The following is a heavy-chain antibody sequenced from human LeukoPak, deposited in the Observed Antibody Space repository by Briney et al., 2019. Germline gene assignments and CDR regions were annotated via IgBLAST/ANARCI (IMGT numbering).Heavy chain of an antibody. CDR1: GGSISSSSYF. Sequence: SQTLSLTCTVSGGSISSSSYFWDWIRQPPGKGLEWIGTIYYSGSTYYNPSLKSRVTISVDTSKNQFSLKLSSVTAADTAVYYCARLLGAVIDYYFGLDVWGQGTTVIVSS. V-gene: IGHV4-39*01. CDR2: IYYSGST. CDR3: ARLLGAVIDYYFGLDV. D-gene: IGHD3-3*01. J-gene: IGHJ6*02.